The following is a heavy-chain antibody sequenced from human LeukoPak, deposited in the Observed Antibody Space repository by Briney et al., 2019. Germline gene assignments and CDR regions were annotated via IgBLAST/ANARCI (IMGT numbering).Heavy chain of an antibody. D-gene: IGHD3-3*01. CDR2: ISGSGGST. CDR1: GFTFSSYA. CDR3: AKLTIFGVVIIKPYFDY. V-gene: IGHV3-23*01. J-gene: IGHJ4*02. Sequence: GGSLRLSCAASGFTFSSYAMSWVRQAPGKGLEWVSAISGSGGSTYYADSVKGRFTISRDNSKNTLYLQVNSLRAEDTAVYYCAKLTIFGVVIIKPYFDYWGQGTLVTVSS.